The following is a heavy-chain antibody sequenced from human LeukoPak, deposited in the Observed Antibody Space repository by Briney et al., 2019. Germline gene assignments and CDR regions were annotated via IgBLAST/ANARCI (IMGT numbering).Heavy chain of an antibody. CDR3: ARGGGAYCGDDCHRNFDY. CDR2: ISPAGGTT. J-gene: IGHJ4*02. D-gene: IGHD2-21*02. Sequence: GGSLRLSCTVSGFTFSSEAMGWVRQLPGGGLEWVSTISPAGGTTYYAESMKGRFTISRDNSKSTLYLQMNNLGVEDTAVYYCARGGGAYCGDDCHRNFDYWGQGTLVTVSS. V-gene: IGHV3-23*01. CDR1: GFTFSSEA.